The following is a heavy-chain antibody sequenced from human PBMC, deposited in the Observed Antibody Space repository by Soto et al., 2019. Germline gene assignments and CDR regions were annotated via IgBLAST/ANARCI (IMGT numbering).Heavy chain of an antibody. D-gene: IGHD2-15*01. CDR1: GGSISSSSYY. J-gene: IGHJ3*02. CDR2: IYYSGST. Sequence: QLQLQESGPGLVKPSETLSLTCTVSGGSISSSSYYWGWIRQPPGKGLEWIGSIYYSGSTYYNPSLKSRVTISVYTSKNQFSLKLSSVTAADTAVYYCARPGDRSGGSCYPNPANAFDIWGQGTMVTVSS. V-gene: IGHV4-39*01. CDR3: ARPGDRSGGSCYPNPANAFDI.